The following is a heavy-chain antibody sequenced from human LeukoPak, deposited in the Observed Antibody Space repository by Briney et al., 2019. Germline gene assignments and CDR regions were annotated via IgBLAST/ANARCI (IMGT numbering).Heavy chain of an antibody. V-gene: IGHV1-8*01. Sequence: ASVKVSCKASGYTFTSYDINWVRQATGQGLEWMGWMNPNSGNTGYAQKFQGRVTMTRNTSISTAYMELSSLRSEDTAVYYCVGSSRTGEFDPWGQGNLVTVSS. CDR3: VGSSRTGEFDP. J-gene: IGHJ5*02. CDR2: MNPNSGNT. CDR1: GYTFTSYD. D-gene: IGHD6-13*01.